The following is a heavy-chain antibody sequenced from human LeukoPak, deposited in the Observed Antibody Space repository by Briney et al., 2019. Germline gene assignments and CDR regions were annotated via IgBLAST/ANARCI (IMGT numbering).Heavy chain of an antibody. J-gene: IGHJ5*02. Sequence: PGRSLRLSCAASGFTFSSYAMHWVRQAPGKGLEWVAVISYDGSNKYYADSVKGRFTISRDNSKNTLYLQMNSLRAEDTAVYYCARLVPAAIGFPSWGQGTLVTVSS. CDR2: ISYDGSNK. V-gene: IGHV3-30-3*01. D-gene: IGHD2-2*02. CDR3: ARLVPAAIGFPS. CDR1: GFTFSSYA.